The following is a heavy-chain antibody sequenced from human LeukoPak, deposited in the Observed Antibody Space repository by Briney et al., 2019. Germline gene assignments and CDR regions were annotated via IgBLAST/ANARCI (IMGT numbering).Heavy chain of an antibody. CDR1: GGSISGYH. CDR3: ARVPRSYYYYYYMDV. CDR2: IYYSGSS. J-gene: IGHJ6*03. Sequence: PSETLSLTCTVSGGSISGYHWSWIRQPPGKGLEWLGYIYYSGSSNYNPSLKSRVTISVDTSKNQFSLKLSSVTAADTAVYYCARVPRSYYYYYYMDVWGKGTTVTVSS. V-gene: IGHV4-59*01.